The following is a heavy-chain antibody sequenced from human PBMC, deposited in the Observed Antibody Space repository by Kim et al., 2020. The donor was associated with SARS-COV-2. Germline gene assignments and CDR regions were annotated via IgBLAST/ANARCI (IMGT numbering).Heavy chain of an antibody. CDR2: ISGSGGST. CDR3: AKGDYYGSGSYLKYNWFDP. V-gene: IGHV3-23*01. Sequence: GGSLRLSCAASGFTFGSYAMSWVRQAPGKGLEWVSAISGSGGSTYYADSVKGRFTISRDNSKNTLYLQMNSLRAEDTAVYYCAKGDYYGSGSYLKYNWFDPWGQGTLVTVSS. CDR1: GFTFGSYA. D-gene: IGHD3-10*01. J-gene: IGHJ5*02.